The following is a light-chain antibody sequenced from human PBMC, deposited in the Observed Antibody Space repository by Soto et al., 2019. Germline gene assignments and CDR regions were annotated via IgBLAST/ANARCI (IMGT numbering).Light chain of an antibody. J-gene: IGKJ2*01. Sequence: DIQMTQSPSSLSASVGDRVTITCRASQSISSYLNWYQQKPGKAHKLLIYAASSLQSGVPSRFSGSGSGTDFTLTISRLQHEDFATYYCQHSYSTPYTCGQGTKLDIK. CDR2: AAS. CDR3: QHSYSTPYT. V-gene: IGKV1-39*01. CDR1: QSISSY.